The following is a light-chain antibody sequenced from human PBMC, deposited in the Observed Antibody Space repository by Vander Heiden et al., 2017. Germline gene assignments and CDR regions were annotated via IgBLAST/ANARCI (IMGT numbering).Light chain of an antibody. V-gene: IGLV1-40*01. CDR2: GNN. CDR3: QSYDDSLSGSL. J-gene: IGLJ2*01. CDR1: TSNIGARFD. Sequence: QSLLPQPPSVSGAPGQRVTISCTGSTSNIGARFDVHWYQQLPGTAPKLLIYGNNNRPSGVPDRFSGSKSGTSASLAITGLQAEDEADYYCQSYDDSLSGSLFGGGTKLTVL.